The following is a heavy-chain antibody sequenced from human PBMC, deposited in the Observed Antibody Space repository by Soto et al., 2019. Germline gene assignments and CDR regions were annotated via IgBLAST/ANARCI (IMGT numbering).Heavy chain of an antibody. CDR3: AHSLIPNWGSRGAFDY. V-gene: IGHV3-74*01. CDR1: GFIFSNNW. CDR2: INNDGSDT. D-gene: IGHD7-27*01. Sequence: GSLRLSCAASGFIFSNNWIHWVRQAPGKGLEWVSHINNDGSDTSYADSVKSRLTITKDTSKNQVVLTMTNMDPVDTATYYCAHSLIPNWGSRGAFDYWGQGTLVTVSS. J-gene: IGHJ4*02.